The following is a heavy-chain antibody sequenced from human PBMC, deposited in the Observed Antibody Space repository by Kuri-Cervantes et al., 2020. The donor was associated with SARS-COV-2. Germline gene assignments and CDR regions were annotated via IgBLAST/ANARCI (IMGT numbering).Heavy chain of an antibody. D-gene: IGHD3-22*01. Sequence: GESLKISCAASGFTFSSYAMHWVRQAPGKGLEWVAVISYDGSNKYYADSVKGRFTISRDNSKNTLYLQMNSLRAEDTAVYYCAREGLFTMIVVVNDAFDIWGQGTMVTVSS. CDR3: AREGLFTMIVVVNDAFDI. V-gene: IGHV3-30*04. CDR1: GFTFSSYA. J-gene: IGHJ3*02. CDR2: ISYDGSNK.